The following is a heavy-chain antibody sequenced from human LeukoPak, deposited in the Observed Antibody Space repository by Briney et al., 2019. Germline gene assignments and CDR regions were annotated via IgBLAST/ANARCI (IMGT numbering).Heavy chain of an antibody. V-gene: IGHV3-30*04. CDR2: ISYDGSNK. Sequence: GGSLRLSCAASGFTFSSYAMHWVRQAPGKGLEWVAVISYDGSNKYYADSVKGRFTISRDNSKNTLYLQMNSLRAEDTAVYYCAKVAARQTYYFDYWGQGTLVTVSS. CDR3: AKVAARQTYYFDY. CDR1: GFTFSSYA. J-gene: IGHJ4*02. D-gene: IGHD6-6*01.